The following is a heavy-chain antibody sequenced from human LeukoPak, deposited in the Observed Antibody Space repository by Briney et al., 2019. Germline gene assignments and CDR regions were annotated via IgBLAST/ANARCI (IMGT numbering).Heavy chain of an antibody. CDR1: GFTFSSYG. J-gene: IGHJ4*02. CDR3: ARASSSSLDY. D-gene: IGHD6-6*01. Sequence: PGGSLRLACAASGFTFSSYGMHWVRQPTGKGLEWVSAICTAGDPYYADSVKGRFTISRETANNSLYLQMNSLTGGDTAVYYCARASSSSLDYWGQGTLVTVSS. CDR2: ICTAGDP. V-gene: IGHV3-13*05.